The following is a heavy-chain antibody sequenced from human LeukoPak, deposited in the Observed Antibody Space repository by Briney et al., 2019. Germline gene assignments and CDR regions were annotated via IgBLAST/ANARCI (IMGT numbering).Heavy chain of an antibody. V-gene: IGHV1-2*02. D-gene: IGHD4-17*01. CDR3: ARPDYGDYAPGV. CDR1: GYTFTGYY. J-gene: IGHJ4*02. CDR2: INPNSGGT. Sequence: ASVKVSCKASGYTFTGYYMHWVRQAPGQGLEWMGWINPNSGGTNYAQKFQGRVTMTRDTSISTAYMELSRLRSDDTAVYYCARPDYGDYAPGVWGQGTLVTVSS.